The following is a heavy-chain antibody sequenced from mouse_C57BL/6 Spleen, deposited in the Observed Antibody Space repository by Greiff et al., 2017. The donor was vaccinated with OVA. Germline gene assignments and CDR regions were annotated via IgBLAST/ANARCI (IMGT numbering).Heavy chain of an antibody. CDR3: TRSELFFDY. V-gene: IGHV1-15*01. CDR1: GYTFTDYE. CDR2: IDPETGGT. D-gene: IGHD4-1*01. Sequence: QVHVKQSGAELVRPGASVTLSCKASGYTFTDYEMHWVKQTPVHGLEWIGAIDPETGGTAYNQKFKGKAILTADKSSSTAYMELRSLTSEDSAVYYCTRSELFFDYWGQGTTLTVSS. J-gene: IGHJ2*01.